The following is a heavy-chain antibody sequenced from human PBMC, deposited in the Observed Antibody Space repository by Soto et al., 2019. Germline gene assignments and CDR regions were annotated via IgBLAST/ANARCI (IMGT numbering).Heavy chain of an antibody. CDR1: GFTFSSYA. Sequence: GGSLRLSCAASGFTFSSYAMSWVRQAPGKGLEWVSAISGSGGSTYYADSVKGRFTISRDNSKNTLYLQMNSLRAEDTAVYYCAKGTSGPITIFGVVAPYYFDYWGQGTLVTVSS. CDR2: ISGSGGST. D-gene: IGHD3-3*01. J-gene: IGHJ4*02. V-gene: IGHV3-23*01. CDR3: AKGTSGPITIFGVVAPYYFDY.